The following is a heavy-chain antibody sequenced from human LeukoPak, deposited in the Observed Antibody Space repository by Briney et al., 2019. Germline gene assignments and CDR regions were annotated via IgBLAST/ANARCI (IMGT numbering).Heavy chain of an antibody. CDR2: IIPIFGTA. CDR3: ARDVAGQIDY. J-gene: IGHJ4*02. V-gene: IGHV1-69*13. CDR1: GGTFSSYA. Sequence: SVEVSCKASGGTFSSYAIRWVRQAPGQGLEWMGGIIPIFGTANYAQKFQGRVTITADESTSTAYMELSSLRSEDTAVYYCARDVAGQIDYWGQGTLVTVSS. D-gene: IGHD2-15*01.